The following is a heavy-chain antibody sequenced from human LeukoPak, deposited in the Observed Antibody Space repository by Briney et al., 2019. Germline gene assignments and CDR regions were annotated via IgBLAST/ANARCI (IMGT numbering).Heavy chain of an antibody. CDR2: IFYSGST. D-gene: IGHD3-10*01. V-gene: IGHV4-39*02. CDR1: GGSINSSSYY. Sequence: PSETLSLTCTVSGGSINSSSYYWGWIRQPPGKGLEWIGSIFYSGSTYHNPSLKSRVTISVDTSKNHFSLRLSSVTAADTAVYYCARGRYYYGSGSYYSTNHYYYYYYYMDVWGKGTMVTVSS. CDR3: ARGRYYYGSGSYYSTNHYYYYYYYMDV. J-gene: IGHJ6*03.